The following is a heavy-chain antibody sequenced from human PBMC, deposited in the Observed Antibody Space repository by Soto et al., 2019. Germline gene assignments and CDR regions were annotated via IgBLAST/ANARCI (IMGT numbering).Heavy chain of an antibody. V-gene: IGHV4-59*01. Sequence: QVQLQESGPGLVKPSETLSLTCTVSGGSISSYYWSWIRQPPGKGLEWIGYIYYSGSTNYNPSLKSRVTISVETSKNQFSLKLSSVTAADTAVYYCARPLSGYFDLWGRGTLVTVSS. J-gene: IGHJ2*01. CDR1: GGSISSYY. CDR3: ARPLSGYFDL. CDR2: IYYSGST.